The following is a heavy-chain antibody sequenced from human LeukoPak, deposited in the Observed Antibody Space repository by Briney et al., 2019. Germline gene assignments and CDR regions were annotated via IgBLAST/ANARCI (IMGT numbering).Heavy chain of an antibody. CDR2: IYHSGST. V-gene: IGHV4-38-2*01. D-gene: IGHD2-2*01. CDR3: ARPDVYCSSTSCLDAFDI. J-gene: IGHJ3*02. Sequence: SETLSLTCAVSGYSISSGYYWGWIRQPPGKGLEWIGSIYHSGSTYYNPSLKRRVTISVDTSKNQFSLGLSSVTAADTAVYYCARPDVYCSSTSCLDAFDIWGQGTMVTVSS. CDR1: GYSISSGYY.